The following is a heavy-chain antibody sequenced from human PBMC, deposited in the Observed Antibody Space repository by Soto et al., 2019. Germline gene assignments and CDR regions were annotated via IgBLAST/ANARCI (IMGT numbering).Heavy chain of an antibody. CDR2: IYYTGRS. CDR3: ASQYSSSGYVGPINY. Sequence: QMQLQESGPGLVKASETLSLTCTASGDAISRGSYYWGWIRQSPGKGPEWIGSIYYTGRSHYNPSIKSRVTISVDASKNQSSRQLSSVPATEPAVYYCASQYSSSGYVGPINYWGQGILVTVSS. V-gene: IGHV4-39*01. CDR1: GDAISRGSYY. D-gene: IGHD6-13*01. J-gene: IGHJ4*02.